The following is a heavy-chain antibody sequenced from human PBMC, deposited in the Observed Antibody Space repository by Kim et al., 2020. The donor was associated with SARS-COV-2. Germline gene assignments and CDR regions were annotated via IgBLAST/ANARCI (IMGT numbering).Heavy chain of an antibody. Sequence: GSLSLTCTVSGCSISSSSYYWGWIRQPPGKGLEWIGSIYYRGTTYYNPSLKSRVTISVDTSKNQFSLMLTSVTAADTAVYYCTTRDYSYYFDYWGQGTLVTVSS. D-gene: IGHD4-17*01. CDR1: GCSISSSSYY. CDR3: TTRDYSYYFDY. J-gene: IGHJ4*02. CDR2: IYYRGTT. V-gene: IGHV4-39*01.